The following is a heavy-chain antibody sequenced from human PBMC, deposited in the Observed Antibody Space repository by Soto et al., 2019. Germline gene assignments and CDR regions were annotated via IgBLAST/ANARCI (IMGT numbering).Heavy chain of an antibody. CDR3: AKGRHYHDSPRFSVGGWFDP. Sequence: EVQLLESGGGLVQPGGSLRLSCAASGFTFSSYAMSWVRQAPGKGLEWVSAISGSGGSTYYAYSVKGRFTISRDNPKNTLYPQMTSLRAEDTAVYYCAKGRHYHDSPRFSVGGWFDPWGQGTLVTASS. CDR2: ISGSGGST. V-gene: IGHV3-23*01. J-gene: IGHJ5*02. D-gene: IGHD3-22*01. CDR1: GFTFSSYA.